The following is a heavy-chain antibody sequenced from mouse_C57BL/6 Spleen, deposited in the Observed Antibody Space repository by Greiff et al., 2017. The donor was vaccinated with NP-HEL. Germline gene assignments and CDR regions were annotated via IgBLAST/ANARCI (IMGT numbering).Heavy chain of an antibody. CDR3: ARMVYYYGSRAWFAY. CDR1: GFSLSTFGMG. D-gene: IGHD1-1*01. J-gene: IGHJ3*01. CDR2: IWWDDDK. V-gene: IGHV8-8*01. Sequence: QVTLKESGPGILQPSQTLSLTCSFSGFSLSTFGMGVGWIRQPSGKGLEWLAHIWWDDDKYYNPALKSRLTISKDTSKNQVFLKIANVDTADTATYYCARMVYYYGSRAWFAYWGQGTLVTVSA.